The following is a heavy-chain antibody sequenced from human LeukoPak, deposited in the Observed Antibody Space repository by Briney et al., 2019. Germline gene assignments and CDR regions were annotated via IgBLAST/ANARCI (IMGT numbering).Heavy chain of an antibody. CDR3: ARGGYYGSGNDFRFDP. J-gene: IGHJ5*02. Sequence: SETLSLTCSVSGGSISSYYWSWIRQPPGKGLEWIGYIYYSGSTNYNPSLKSRVTISVDTSKNQFSLKLTSVTAADTAVYFCARGGYYGSGNDFRFDPWGQGTLVTVSS. D-gene: IGHD3-10*01. CDR2: IYYSGST. CDR1: GGSISSYY. V-gene: IGHV4-59*01.